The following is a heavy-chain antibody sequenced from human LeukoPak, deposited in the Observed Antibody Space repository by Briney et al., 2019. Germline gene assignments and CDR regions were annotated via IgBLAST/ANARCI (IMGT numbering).Heavy chain of an antibody. CDR2: ISTDGSST. D-gene: IGHD1-26*01. Sequence: PGGSLRLSCAASGFTFSNYRMHWVRQAPGKGLVWVSHISTDGSSTSYADSVKGRFTISRDNAKNTLYLDMTGLRAEDTAVYFCAKDGWEIRLATGNWGQGTLVIVSS. CDR1: GFTFSNYR. J-gene: IGHJ4*02. V-gene: IGHV3-74*01. CDR3: AKDGWEIRLATGN.